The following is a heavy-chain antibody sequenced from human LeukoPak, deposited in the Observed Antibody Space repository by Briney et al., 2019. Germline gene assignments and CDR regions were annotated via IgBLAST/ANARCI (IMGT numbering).Heavy chain of an antibody. CDR1: GFTFSSYF. CDR3: AREVETAGSYYFDY. V-gene: IGHV3-30*04. D-gene: IGHD6-13*01. Sequence: GGSLRLSCAASGFTFSSYFMHWVRQAPGKGLGWVAVISHDGINKYYADSVKGRFTISRDNAKNSLYLQMNSLRAEDTAVYYCAREVETAGSYYFDYWGQGTLVTVSS. CDR2: ISHDGINK. J-gene: IGHJ4*02.